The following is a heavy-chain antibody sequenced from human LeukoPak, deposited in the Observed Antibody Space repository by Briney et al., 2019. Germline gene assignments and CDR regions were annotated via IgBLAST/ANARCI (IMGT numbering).Heavy chain of an antibody. CDR2: ISSSSSYI. V-gene: IGHV3-21*01. D-gene: IGHD6-6*01. CDR3: AVAARSGWAFDI. J-gene: IGHJ3*02. Sequence: GGSLRLSCAASGFTFSSYSMNWVRQAPGKGLEWVSSISSSSSYIYYADSVKGRFTISRDNAKNSLYLQMNSLRAEDTAVYYCAVAARSGWAFDIWGQGTMVTVSS. CDR1: GFTFSSYS.